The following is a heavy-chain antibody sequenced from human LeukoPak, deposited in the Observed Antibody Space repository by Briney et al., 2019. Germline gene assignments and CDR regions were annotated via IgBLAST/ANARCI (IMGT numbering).Heavy chain of an antibody. CDR2: ITQDGSEK. CDR1: GFTFSSYW. D-gene: IGHD1-1*01. J-gene: IGHJ4*02. CDR3: AKDMPGTISANYFDY. V-gene: IGHV3-7*03. Sequence: GRSLRLSCAASGFTFSSYWMSWVRQAPGKGLEWAANITQDGSEKYYVDSVKGRFTISRDNSKNTLYLQMNSLRAEDTAVYYCAKDMPGTISANYFDYWGQGTLVTVSS.